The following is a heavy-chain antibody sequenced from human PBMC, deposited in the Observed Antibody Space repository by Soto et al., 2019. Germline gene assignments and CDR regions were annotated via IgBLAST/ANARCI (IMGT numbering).Heavy chain of an antibody. CDR3: AREMNYYDTSGDSYFDY. D-gene: IGHD3-22*01. CDR1: GGSISSGTYH. CDR2: IYYSGST. V-gene: IGHV4-31*03. Sequence: QVQLQESGPGLVKPSQTLSLTCTVSGGSISSGTYHWSWIRHHPGKGLEWIGYIYYSGSTYYNPSPKPRLTVSGDTSNDQFSLRLSSVTAADTAVYYCAREMNYYDTSGDSYFDYWGQGTLVTVSS. J-gene: IGHJ4*02.